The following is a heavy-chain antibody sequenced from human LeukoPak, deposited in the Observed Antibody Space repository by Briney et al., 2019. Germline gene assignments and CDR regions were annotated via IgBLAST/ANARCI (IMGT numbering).Heavy chain of an antibody. V-gene: IGHV4-4*07. Sequence: KASETLSLTCTASDGSISSYYWSWIRQPAGKGLEWIGRIYTSGSTNYNPSLKSRVTMSVDTSKNQFSLKLSSVTAADTAVYYCARSQGRWLQLFDSWGQGTLVTVSS. J-gene: IGHJ4*02. D-gene: IGHD5-24*01. CDR3: ARSQGRWLQLFDS. CDR1: DGSISSYY. CDR2: IYTSGST.